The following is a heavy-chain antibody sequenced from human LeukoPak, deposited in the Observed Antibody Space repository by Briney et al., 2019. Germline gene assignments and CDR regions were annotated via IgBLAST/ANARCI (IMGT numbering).Heavy chain of an antibody. D-gene: IGHD3-16*01. CDR2: IRQNGVEK. J-gene: IGHJ5*02. CDR3: ARLLGDSTIYDL. V-gene: IGHV3-7*03. CDR1: GFICNTYW. Sequence: GGSLRLSCAASGFICNTYWMSWVRQAPGMGLEWVASIRQNGVEKYYVDSVKGRFIISRDNAENSMSLQLNSPRGEDSATYYCARLLGDSTIYDLWGQGTLVTVSS.